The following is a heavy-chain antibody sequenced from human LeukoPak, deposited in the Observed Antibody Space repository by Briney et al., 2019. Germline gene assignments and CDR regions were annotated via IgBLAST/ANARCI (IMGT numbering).Heavy chain of an antibody. CDR3: AKEASRGYSFPYTPIEKPYYFDY. CDR2: IRYDGSKK. CDR1: GFIFSSYG. Sequence: GGSLRLSCAASGFIFSSYGMHWVRQAPGKGLEWVAFIRYDGSKKYYADSVKGRFTISRDNSKNTLYLQMNSLRAEDTAVYYCAKEASRGYSFPYTPIEKPYYFDYWGQGTLVTVSS. D-gene: IGHD5-18*01. V-gene: IGHV3-30*02. J-gene: IGHJ4*02.